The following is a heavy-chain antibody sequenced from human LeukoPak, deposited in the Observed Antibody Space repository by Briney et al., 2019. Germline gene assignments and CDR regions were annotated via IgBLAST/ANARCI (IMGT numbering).Heavy chain of an antibody. Sequence: GRSLRLSCAASGFTFSDYGVHWVRQAPGQGLEWVALIWYDGSKKYYADSVKGRFTISRDNTKNTLYMQLNSLRADDTAVYYCARAHSSSSTFDLWGQGTLVTVSS. CDR3: ARAHSSSSTFDL. V-gene: IGHV3-33*01. CDR2: IWYDGSKK. CDR1: GFTFSDYG. J-gene: IGHJ4*02. D-gene: IGHD6-6*01.